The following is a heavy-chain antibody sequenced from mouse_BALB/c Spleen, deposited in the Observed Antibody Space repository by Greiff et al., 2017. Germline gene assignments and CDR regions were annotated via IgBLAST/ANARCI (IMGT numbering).Heavy chain of an antibody. CDR3: ARIARGTGTRDWYFDV. CDR1: GFSLSTSGMS. D-gene: IGHD4-1*01. CDR2: IWWNDDK. Sequence: QVTLKVSGPGILQPSQTLSLTCSFSGFSLSTSGMSVGWIRQPSGKGLEWLAHIWWNDDKYYNPALKSRLTISKDTSNNQVFLKIASVVTADTATYYCARIARGTGTRDWYFDVWGAGTTVTVSS. J-gene: IGHJ1*01. V-gene: IGHV8-8*01.